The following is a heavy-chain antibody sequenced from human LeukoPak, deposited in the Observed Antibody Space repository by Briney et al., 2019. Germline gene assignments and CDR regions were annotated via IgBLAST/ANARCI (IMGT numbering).Heavy chain of an antibody. J-gene: IGHJ4*02. CDR1: GFTFSSYS. CDR3: ARAPLTNEDY. D-gene: IGHD2-8*01. Sequence: PGGSLRLSCAASGFTFSSYSMNLVRQAPGKGLEWVSSISSSSSYIYYADSVKCRFTISRDNAKNSLYLQMNSLRAEDTAVYYCARAPLTNEDYWGQGTLVTVSS. CDR2: ISSSSSYI. V-gene: IGHV3-21*01.